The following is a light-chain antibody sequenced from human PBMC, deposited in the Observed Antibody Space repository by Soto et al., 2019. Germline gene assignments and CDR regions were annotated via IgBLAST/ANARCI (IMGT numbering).Light chain of an antibody. J-gene: IGKJ1*01. Sequence: IQMTQSPSSLSASVGDRVTITCRASQSISTYLNWYQQKPGKAIKLLIYAAFSLHTGVPSRFSGSGSETDFTRTISSLQPEDFATYYYQQSYSTPPGAWTFGQGTKVDI. CDR1: QSISTY. CDR3: QQSYSTPPGAWT. CDR2: AAF. V-gene: IGKV1-39*01.